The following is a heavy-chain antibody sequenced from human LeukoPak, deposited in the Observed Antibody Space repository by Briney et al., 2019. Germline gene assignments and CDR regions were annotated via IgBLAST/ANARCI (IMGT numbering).Heavy chain of an antibody. CDR1: GYTFTGYY. CDR3: ARFDDYGDLYGMDV. Sequence: GASVKVSCKASGYTFTGYYMHWVRQAPGQGLEWMGWINPNSGGTNYAQKFQGRVTMTRDTSISTAYMELSRLRSDDTAVYYCARFDDYGDLYGMDVWGQGTTVTVSS. J-gene: IGHJ6*02. CDR2: INPNSGGT. D-gene: IGHD4-17*01. V-gene: IGHV1-2*02.